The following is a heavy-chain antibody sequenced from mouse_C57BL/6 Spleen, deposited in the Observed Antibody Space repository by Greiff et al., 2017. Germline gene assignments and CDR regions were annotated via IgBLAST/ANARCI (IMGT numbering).Heavy chain of an antibody. CDR1: GYTFTSYW. Sequence: VQLQQPGAELVKPGASVKLSCKASGYTFTSYWMHWVKQRPGQGLEWIGMIHPNSGSTNYNEKFKSKATLTVDKSSSTAYMQLSSLTSEDSAVYYCARGRFDGDYFDYWGQGTTLTVSS. D-gene: IGHD1-1*01. CDR2: IHPNSGST. V-gene: IGHV1-64*01. J-gene: IGHJ2*01. CDR3: ARGRFDGDYFDY.